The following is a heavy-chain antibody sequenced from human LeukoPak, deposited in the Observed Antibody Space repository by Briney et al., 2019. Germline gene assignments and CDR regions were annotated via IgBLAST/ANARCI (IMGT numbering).Heavy chain of an antibody. CDR1: GGSISSGGYY. CDR3: AREHPHYYDSSGSPDDAFDI. J-gene: IGHJ3*02. D-gene: IGHD3-22*01. V-gene: IGHV4-30-2*01. CDR2: IYHSGST. Sequence: SETLSLTCSVSGGSISSGGYYWSWIRQPPGQGLEWIGYIYHSGSTYYNPSLKSRVTISVDRSKNQFSLKLSSVTAADTAVYYCAREHPHYYDSSGSPDDAFDIWGQGTMVTVSS.